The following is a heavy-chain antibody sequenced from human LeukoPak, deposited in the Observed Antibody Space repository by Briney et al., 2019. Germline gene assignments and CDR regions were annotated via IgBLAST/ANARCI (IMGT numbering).Heavy chain of an antibody. CDR3: ARDLTCSSTSCRDY. D-gene: IGHD2-2*01. V-gene: IGHV1-69*13. Sequence: ASVKVSCKASGGTFSSYAISWVRQAPGQGLEWMGGIIPIFGTANYAQEFQGRVTITADESTSTAYMELSSLRSEDTAVYYCARDLTCSSTSCRDYWGQGTLVTVSS. CDR2: IIPIFGTA. CDR1: GGTFSSYA. J-gene: IGHJ4*02.